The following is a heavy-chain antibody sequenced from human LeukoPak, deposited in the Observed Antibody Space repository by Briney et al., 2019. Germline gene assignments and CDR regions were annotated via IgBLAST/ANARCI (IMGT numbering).Heavy chain of an antibody. CDR3: ASTSVFSYYYMDV. J-gene: IGHJ6*03. CDR1: GGSISSYY. D-gene: IGHD2/OR15-2a*01. CDR2: IYYSGST. Sequence: NPSETLSLTCTVSGGSISSYYWSWIRQPPGKGLEWIGYIYYSGSTNYNPSLKSRVTISVDTSKNQFSLKLSSVTAADTAVYYCASTSVFSYYYMDVWGKGTTVTISS. V-gene: IGHV4-59*01.